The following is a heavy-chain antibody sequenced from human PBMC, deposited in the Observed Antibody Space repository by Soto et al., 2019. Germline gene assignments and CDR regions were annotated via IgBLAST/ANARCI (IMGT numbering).Heavy chain of an antibody. CDR3: ARYGEYSYGRRPNFDY. CDR2: INHSGST. J-gene: IGHJ4*02. Sequence: SETLSLTCSVSGASISSGGYYWSWIRQPPGKGLEWIGEINHSGSTNYNPSLKSRVTISVDTSKNQFSLKLSSVTAADTAVYYCARYGEYSYGRRPNFDYWGQGTLVTVSS. CDR1: GASISSGGYY. D-gene: IGHD5-18*01. V-gene: IGHV4-34*01.